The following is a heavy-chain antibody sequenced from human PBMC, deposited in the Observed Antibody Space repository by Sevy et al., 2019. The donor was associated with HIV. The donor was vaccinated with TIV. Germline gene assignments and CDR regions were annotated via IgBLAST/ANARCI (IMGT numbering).Heavy chain of an antibody. CDR3: ARHCSGTSCSHAFDI. J-gene: IGHJ3*02. V-gene: IGHV4-59*08. CDR2: IYYNGNT. D-gene: IGHD2-2*01. Sequence: SETLSLTCTVSGGSITSLYWGWIRQPPGKGLEWIANIYYNGNTNYNPSLKSRVTISLDTSKNQFSLKLSSVTAADTALYYCARHCSGTSCSHAFDIWGQGTMVTVSS. CDR1: GGSITSLY.